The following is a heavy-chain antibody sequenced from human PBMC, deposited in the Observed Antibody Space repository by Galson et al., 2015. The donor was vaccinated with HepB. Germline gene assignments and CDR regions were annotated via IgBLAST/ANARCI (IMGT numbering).Heavy chain of an antibody. V-gene: IGHV4-30-4*01. CDR2: IYYSGST. J-gene: IGHJ5*02. Sequence: LSLTCTVSGGSISSGDYYWSWIRQPPGKGLEWIGYIYYSGSTYYNPSLKSRVTISVDTSKNQFSLKLSSVTAADTAVYYCARAIGDVVVPAAVDGIDPWGQGTLVTVSS. D-gene: IGHD2-2*01. CDR1: GGSISSGDYY. CDR3: ARAIGDVVVPAAVDGIDP.